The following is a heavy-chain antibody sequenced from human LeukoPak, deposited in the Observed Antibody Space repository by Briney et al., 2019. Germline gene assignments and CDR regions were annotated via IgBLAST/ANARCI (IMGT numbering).Heavy chain of an antibody. Sequence: SEPLSLTCTVSGGSISSYYWSWIRPPPGKGLEWIGYIYYRGSTNYDSSLKSRVTISVDTSKNQFSLKLSSVTAADTAVYYCARGQQQLPTSFDYWGQGTLVTVSS. J-gene: IGHJ4*02. CDR3: ARGQQQLPTSFDY. CDR2: IYYRGST. D-gene: IGHD6-13*01. V-gene: IGHV4-59*01. CDR1: GGSISSYY.